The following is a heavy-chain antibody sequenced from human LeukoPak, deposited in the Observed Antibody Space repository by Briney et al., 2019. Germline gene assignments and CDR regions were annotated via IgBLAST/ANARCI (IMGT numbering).Heavy chain of an antibody. CDR1: GGSISSSSYY. Sequence: SETLSLTCTVSGGSISSSSYYWGWIRQPPGKGLEWIGSIYYSGSTYYNPSLKSRVTISVDTSKNQFSLKLSSVTAADTAVYYCARDGTYSSGWFDPWGQGTLVTVSS. D-gene: IGHD6-19*01. CDR3: ARDGTYSSGWFDP. V-gene: IGHV4-39*07. J-gene: IGHJ5*02. CDR2: IYYSGST.